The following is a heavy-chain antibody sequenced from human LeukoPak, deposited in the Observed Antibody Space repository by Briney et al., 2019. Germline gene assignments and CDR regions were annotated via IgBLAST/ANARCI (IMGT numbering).Heavy chain of an antibody. CDR3: ARDPSHVGAYFDY. CDR1: GFTFSSYW. J-gene: IGHJ4*02. D-gene: IGHD1-26*01. V-gene: IGHV3-7*01. CDR2: IKQDGSEK. Sequence: GGSLRLSCAASGFTFSSYWMSWVRQAPGKGLEWVANIKQDGSEKYYVDSVKGRFTISRDNAKNSLYLQMNSLRAEDTAVYYCARDPSHVGAYFDYWGQGTLVTVSS.